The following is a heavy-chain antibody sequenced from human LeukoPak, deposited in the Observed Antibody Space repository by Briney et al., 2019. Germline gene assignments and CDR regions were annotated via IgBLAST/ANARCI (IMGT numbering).Heavy chain of an antibody. J-gene: IGHJ4*02. V-gene: IGHV4-34*01. CDR3: ATTSGSFDH. CDR1: GGSFSGYY. Sequence: NLSETLSLTCAVYGGSFSGYYWSWIRQPPGKGLEWIGEINHSGSTNYNPSLKSRVTISVDTSKNQFSLKLSSVTAADTAVYYCATTSGSFDHWGQGALVIVSS. CDR2: INHSGST. D-gene: IGHD3-3*01.